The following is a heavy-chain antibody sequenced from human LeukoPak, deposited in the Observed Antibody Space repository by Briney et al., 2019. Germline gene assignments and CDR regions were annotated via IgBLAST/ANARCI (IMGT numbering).Heavy chain of an antibody. CDR3: EAFYYDESGWGDASDM. V-gene: IGHV3-7*01. D-gene: IGHD3-16*01. J-gene: IGHJ3*02. CDR1: GITISSYW. Sequence: GGSLRLSCAAPGITISSYWMSWVRQAPGKGLEWGANIKEDGSEKYYVDSVKGRFTISRDNAKKSLYLQMNRLRAEDTAVYYCEAFYYDESGWGDASDMWGQGTMVTVSS. CDR2: IKEDGSEK.